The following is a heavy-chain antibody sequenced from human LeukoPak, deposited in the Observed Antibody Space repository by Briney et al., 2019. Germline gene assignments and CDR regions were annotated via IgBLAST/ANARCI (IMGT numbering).Heavy chain of an antibody. CDR1: GGSISSYY. CDR3: ARDQIYGSGSHRYYYGMDV. V-gene: IGHV4-59*01. Sequence: SETLSLTCTVSGGSISSYYWSWIRQPPGKGLEWIGYNYYSGSTNYNPSLKSRVTISVDTSKNQFSLKLSSVTAADTAVYYCARDQIYGSGSHRYYYGMDVWGKGTTVTVSS. J-gene: IGHJ6*04. CDR2: NYYSGST. D-gene: IGHD3-10*01.